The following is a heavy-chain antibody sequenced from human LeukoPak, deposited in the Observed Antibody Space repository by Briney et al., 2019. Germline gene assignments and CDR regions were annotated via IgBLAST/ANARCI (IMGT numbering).Heavy chain of an antibody. J-gene: IGHJ4*02. CDR3: ARGVVPAAEIDY. CDR1: GYTFTGYY. V-gene: IGHV1-2*02. D-gene: IGHD2-2*01. CDR2: INPNSGGT. Sequence: ASVKVSCKASGYTFTGYYMHWVRQAPGQGLEWMGWINPNSGGTNYAQKLQGRVTMTTDTSTSTAYMELRSLRSDDTAVYYCARGVVPAAEIDYWGQGTLVTVSS.